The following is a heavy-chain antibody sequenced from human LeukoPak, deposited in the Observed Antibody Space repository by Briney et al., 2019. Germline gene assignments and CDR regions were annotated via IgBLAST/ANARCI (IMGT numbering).Heavy chain of an antibody. J-gene: IGHJ3*02. CDR1: GGSISSSSYY. Sequence: SETLSLTCTVSGGSISSSSYYWGWIRQPPGTGLEWIGSIYYSGSTYYNPSLKGRVTISVDTSKNQFSLKLSSVTAADTAVYYCARHASGSYSHDAFDIWGQGTMVTVSS. CDR3: ARHASGSYSHDAFDI. V-gene: IGHV4-39*01. CDR2: IYYSGST. D-gene: IGHD1-26*01.